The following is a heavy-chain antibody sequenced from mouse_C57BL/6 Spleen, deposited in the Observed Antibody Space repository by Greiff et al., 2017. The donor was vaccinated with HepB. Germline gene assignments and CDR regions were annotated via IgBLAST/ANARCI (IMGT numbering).Heavy chain of an antibody. V-gene: IGHV1-53*01. J-gene: IGHJ3*01. CDR3: ARSGCSKPWFAY. CDR1: GYTFTSYW. Sequence: QVQLQQPGTELVKPGASVKLSCKASGYTFTSYWMHWVKQRPGQGLEWIGNINPSNGGTNYNEKFKSKATLTVDKSSSTAYMQLSSLTSEDSAVYDCARSGCSKPWFAYWGQGTLVTVSA. CDR2: INPSNGGT. D-gene: IGHD3-1*01.